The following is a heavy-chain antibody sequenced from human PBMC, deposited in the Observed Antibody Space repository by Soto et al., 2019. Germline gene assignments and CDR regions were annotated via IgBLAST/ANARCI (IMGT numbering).Heavy chain of an antibody. CDR2: IIPIFGTA. D-gene: IGHD5-12*01. J-gene: IGHJ4*02. V-gene: IGHV1-69*13. Sequence: SVKVSCKASGGTFSSYAISWVRQAPGQGLEWMGGIIPIFGTANYAQKFQGRVTITADESTSTAYMELSSLRSEDTAVYYCAGGSRDGYNLFDYWGQGTLVTVSS. CDR3: AGGSRDGYNLFDY. CDR1: GGTFSSYA.